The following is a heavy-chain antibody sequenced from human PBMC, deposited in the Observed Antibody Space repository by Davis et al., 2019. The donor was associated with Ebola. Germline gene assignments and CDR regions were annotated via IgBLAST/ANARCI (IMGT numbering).Heavy chain of an antibody. J-gene: IGHJ4*02. CDR3: AKDDYYDGSGPLHY. D-gene: IGHD3-22*01. Sequence: GESLKISCAASGFTFSSYWMSWVRQAPGKGLEWVANIKQDGSEKYYVDSVKGRFTISRDNAKNSLYLQMNSLRAEDTAVYYCAKDDYYDGSGPLHYWGQGTLVTVSS. CDR2: IKQDGSEK. V-gene: IGHV3-7*01. CDR1: GFTFSSYW.